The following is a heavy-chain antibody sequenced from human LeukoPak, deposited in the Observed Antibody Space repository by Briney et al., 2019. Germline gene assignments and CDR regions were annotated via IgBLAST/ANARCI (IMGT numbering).Heavy chain of an antibody. D-gene: IGHD3-22*01. Sequence: SETLSLTCAVSGYSISSGFYWGWIRQPPGKGLEWIGSMFHSGTTYYNPSLTSRITISLDTSKNQFSLELTSVTAADTAVYYCARAPSDSSGYSSYYYYMDVWGKGTTVTVSS. CDR3: ARAPSDSSGYSSYYYYMDV. CDR1: GYSISSGFY. J-gene: IGHJ6*03. CDR2: MFHSGTT. V-gene: IGHV4-38-2*01.